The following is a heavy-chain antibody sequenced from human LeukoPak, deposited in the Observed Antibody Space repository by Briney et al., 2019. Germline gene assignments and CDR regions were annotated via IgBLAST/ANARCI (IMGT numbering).Heavy chain of an antibody. CDR1: GFTFGTYA. D-gene: IGHD1-26*01. CDR2: ISYDGSNK. V-gene: IGHV3-30*01. Sequence: GRSLRLSCAASGFTFGTYAMHWVRQAPGKGLEWVAVISYDGSNKYYADSVMGRFTISRDNSKNTLYVQMNSLRAEDTAVYYCARGSRVSGYYYYYMDVWGKGTTVTVSS. CDR3: ARGSRVSGYYYYYMDV. J-gene: IGHJ6*03.